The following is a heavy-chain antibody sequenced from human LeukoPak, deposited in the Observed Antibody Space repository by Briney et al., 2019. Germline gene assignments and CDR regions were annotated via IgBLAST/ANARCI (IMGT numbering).Heavy chain of an antibody. Sequence: GGSLRLSCAASGFSFSDAWMSWVRQAPGKGLEWVGRIQSKADGGTTDYAAPVKGRLIISRDDSKNTLYLQMNSLKTEDTAVYYCARYYGDSGSQYYFDYWGQGTLVTVSS. J-gene: IGHJ4*02. CDR3: ARYYGDSGSQYYFDY. V-gene: IGHV3-15*01. CDR2: IQSKADGGTT. CDR1: GFSFSDAW. D-gene: IGHD2-21*01.